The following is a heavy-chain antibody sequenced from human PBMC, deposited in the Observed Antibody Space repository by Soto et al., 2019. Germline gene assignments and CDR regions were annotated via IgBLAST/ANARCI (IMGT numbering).Heavy chain of an antibody. CDR2: ISSSSSYT. D-gene: IGHD6-19*01. CDR1: GFTFSDYY. Sequence: PGGSLRLSCAASGFTFSDYYMSWIRQAPGKGLEWVSYISSSSSYTNYADSVKGRFTISRDNAKNSLYLQMNSLRAEDTAVYYCARWMAVAGTRYVDYWGQGTLVTVSS. V-gene: IGHV3-11*03. CDR3: ARWMAVAGTRYVDY. J-gene: IGHJ4*02.